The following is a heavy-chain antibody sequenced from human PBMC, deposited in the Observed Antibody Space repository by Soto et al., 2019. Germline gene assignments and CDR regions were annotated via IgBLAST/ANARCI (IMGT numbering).Heavy chain of an antibody. CDR3: AHSQPPHDGYYDYYYLDV. J-gene: IGHJ6*03. D-gene: IGHD1-1*01. CDR2: IYWDDDK. CDR1: GFSLSTSGVG. V-gene: IGHV2-5*02. Sequence: SGPTLVNPTQTLTLTCTFSGFSLSTSGVGVGWIRQPPGKALEWLALIYWDDDKRYSPSLKSRLTITKDTSKNQVVLTMTNMDPVDTATYYCAHSQPPHDGYYDYYYLDVWGKGTTVTVSS.